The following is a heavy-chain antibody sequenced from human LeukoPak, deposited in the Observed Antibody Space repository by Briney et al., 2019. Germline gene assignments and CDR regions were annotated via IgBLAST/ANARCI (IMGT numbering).Heavy chain of an antibody. CDR1: GFTFSSYG. V-gene: IGHV3-30*03. Sequence: GGSLRLSCAASGFTFSSYGMHWVRQAPGKGLEWVAVISYDGSNKYYADSVKGRFTISRDNSKNTLYLQMNSLRAEDTAVYYCAREIVVPADGYYYYGMDVWGQGTTVTVSS. J-gene: IGHJ6*02. CDR2: ISYDGSNK. CDR3: AREIVVPADGYYYYGMDV. D-gene: IGHD2-2*01.